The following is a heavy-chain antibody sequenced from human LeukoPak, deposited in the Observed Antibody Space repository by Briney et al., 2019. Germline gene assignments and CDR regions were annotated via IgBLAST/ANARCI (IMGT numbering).Heavy chain of an antibody. CDR2: MNPNSGNT. Sequence: ASVKVSCKASGYTFTSYDINWVRQATGQGLEWMGWMNPNSGNTGYTQKFQGRVTMTRNTSISTAYMELSSLRSEDTAVYYCARDRTTYKVGATGFDPWGQGTLDTVSS. V-gene: IGHV1-8*01. J-gene: IGHJ5*02. CDR3: ARDRTTYKVGATGFDP. D-gene: IGHD1-26*01. CDR1: GYTFTSYD.